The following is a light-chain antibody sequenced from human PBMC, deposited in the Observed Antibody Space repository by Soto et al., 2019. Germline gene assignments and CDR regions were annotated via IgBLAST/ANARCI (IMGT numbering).Light chain of an antibody. CDR1: QSFRGL. CDR2: DAY. Sequence: VVPRSPVTLSLSPWESATVSCSASQSFRGLLAWYQQKPGQAPRLLIYDAYNRATGIPPRFSGSGSGTDFTLTISRLEPEDFAVYYCQQRNNWPRSTFGQGTRLEI. CDR3: QQRNNWPRST. V-gene: IGKV3-11*01. J-gene: IGKJ5*01.